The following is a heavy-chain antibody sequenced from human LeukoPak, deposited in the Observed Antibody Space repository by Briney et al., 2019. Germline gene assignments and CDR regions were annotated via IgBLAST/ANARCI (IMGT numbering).Heavy chain of an antibody. J-gene: IGHJ4*02. V-gene: IGHV3-23*01. Sequence: GGSLRLSCAASGFIFSNYAMYWVRQAPGKGLEWVSAISGRSDNTYYADSVKGRFTLSRDSSKNTLYLQMNSLRADDTAVYYCAKWGDYDVLTGYYVSDFWSQGTLVTVSS. CDR3: AKWGDYDVLTGYYVSDF. CDR1: GFIFSNYA. D-gene: IGHD3-9*01. CDR2: ISGRSDNT.